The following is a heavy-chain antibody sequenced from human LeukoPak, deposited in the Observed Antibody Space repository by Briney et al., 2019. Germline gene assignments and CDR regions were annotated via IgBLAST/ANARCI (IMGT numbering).Heavy chain of an antibody. D-gene: IGHD6-13*01. CDR2: ISSDGSDE. V-gene: IGHV3-30*04. CDR3: ERSSSVDAFDI. CDR1: GFPFNTYA. J-gene: IGHJ3*02. Sequence: GGSLRLFCAASGFPFNTYAMHWGRQAPGKGLEWVGVISSDGSDEWYAESEKGRFTISRDNSKNTLYLQIDSLRPEDTAIYYCERSSSVDAFDIWGQGTMVTVSS.